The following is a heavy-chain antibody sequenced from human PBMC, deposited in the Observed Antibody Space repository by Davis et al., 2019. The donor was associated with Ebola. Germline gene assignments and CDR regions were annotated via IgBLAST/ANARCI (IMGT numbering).Heavy chain of an antibody. Sequence: GESLKISCAVSGFTVSSNYMNWVRQAPGKGLEWVSVIYSGGSRYYTDSVKGRFTISRDNAKNTLYLQMNSLRVEDTAVYYCTRVIDGDYDGNWGQGTLVTVSS. J-gene: IGHJ4*02. CDR3: TRVIDGDYDGN. CDR1: GFTVSSNY. D-gene: IGHD4-17*01. V-gene: IGHV3-53*01. CDR2: IYSGGSR.